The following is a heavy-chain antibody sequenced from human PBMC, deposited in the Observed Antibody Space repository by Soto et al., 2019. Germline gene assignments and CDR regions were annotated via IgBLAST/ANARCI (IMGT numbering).Heavy chain of an antibody. CDR1: GFNFRNYA. V-gene: IGHV3-23*01. CDR2: ISSGDAFT. D-gene: IGHD6-19*01. J-gene: IGHJ5*02. CDR3: AKDRQESSFS. Sequence: ESGGGLVQPGGSLRLSCAASGFNFRNYAMSWVRQAPGKGLEWVSTISSGDAFTYYADSVKGRFTISRDYSKSTLYLQMNTLRAEDTAVYYCAKDRQESSFSWGQGTLVTVSS.